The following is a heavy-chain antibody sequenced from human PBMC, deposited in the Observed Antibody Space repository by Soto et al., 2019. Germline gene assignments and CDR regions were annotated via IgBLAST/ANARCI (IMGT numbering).Heavy chain of an antibody. Sequence: PGGSLRLSCAAPGFTFSSYAMSWVRQAPGKGLEWVSAISGSGGSTYYADSVKGRFTISRDNSKNTLYLQMNSLRAEDTAVYYCAKERTAMAGYYYYGMDVWGQGTTVTVSS. D-gene: IGHD5-18*01. CDR2: ISGSGGST. CDR3: AKERTAMAGYYYYGMDV. CDR1: GFTFSSYA. V-gene: IGHV3-23*01. J-gene: IGHJ6*02.